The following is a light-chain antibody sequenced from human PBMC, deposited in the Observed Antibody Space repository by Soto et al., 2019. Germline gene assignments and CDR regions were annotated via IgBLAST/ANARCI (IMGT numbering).Light chain of an antibody. CDR1: QDISNY. Sequence: GDRVTITCQASQDISNYLNWYQQKPGKAPKLLIYDASNLETGVPSRFSGSGSGTDFTLTISSLQPEDFATYYCQQSYSIPYTFGQGTRLEIK. V-gene: IGKV1-39*01. CDR3: QQSYSIPYT. J-gene: IGKJ5*01. CDR2: DAS.